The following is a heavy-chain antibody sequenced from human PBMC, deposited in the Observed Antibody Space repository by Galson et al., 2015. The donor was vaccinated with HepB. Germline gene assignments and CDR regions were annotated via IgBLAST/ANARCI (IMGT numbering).Heavy chain of an antibody. CDR2: INPNSGGT. CDR1: GYTFTGYY. Sequence: SVKVSCKASGYTFTGYYMHWVRQAPGQGLEWMGWINPNSGGTNYAQKFQGRVTMTRDTSISTAYMELSRLRSDDTAVYYCARAGVGGPMVYAIPNWFDPWGQGTLVTVSS. J-gene: IGHJ5*02. D-gene: IGHD2-8*01. CDR3: ARAGVGGPMVYAIPNWFDP. V-gene: IGHV1-2*02.